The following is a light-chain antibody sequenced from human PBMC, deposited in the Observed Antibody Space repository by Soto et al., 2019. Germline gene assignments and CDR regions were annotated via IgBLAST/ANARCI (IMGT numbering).Light chain of an antibody. CDR2: GAS. CDR3: QQRSNWPLT. CDR1: QTVSSSYY. Sequence: EVVLTQSPGTLSLSPGERATLSCRTSQTVSSSYYLAWYQQKPGQAPRLLIYGASNRASGVPDRFSSGWSGTDFTLTINSLEPADFAVYYCQQRSNWPLTFGGGTKVEI. V-gene: IGKV3D-20*02. J-gene: IGKJ4*01.